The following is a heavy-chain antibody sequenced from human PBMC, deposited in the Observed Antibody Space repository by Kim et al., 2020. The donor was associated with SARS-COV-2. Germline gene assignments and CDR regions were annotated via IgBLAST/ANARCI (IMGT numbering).Heavy chain of an antibody. CDR3: ARATTTIFGVVSEFDY. D-gene: IGHD3-3*01. Sequence: PPLRCRVTISVDTSKNQFSLKLSSVTAADTAVYYCARATTTIFGVVSEFDYWGQGTLVTVSS. V-gene: IGHV4-31*02. J-gene: IGHJ4*02.